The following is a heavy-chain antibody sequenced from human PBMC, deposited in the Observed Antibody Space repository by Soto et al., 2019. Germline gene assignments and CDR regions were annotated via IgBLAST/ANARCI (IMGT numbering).Heavy chain of an antibody. J-gene: IGHJ2*01. D-gene: IGHD6-19*01. CDR3: ARDGSGFHWYFDV. Sequence: QVQLQQSGPGLVKPSQTLSLICAISGDSVSSGSATWSWIRQSPSRGLEWLGRTYYRSKWYNDYAISVKSRXVXTXDXXKNQLSLQLDSVTPDDSAVYFCARDGSGFHWYFDVWGRGTLVTVSS. CDR1: GDSVSSGSAT. CDR2: TYYRSKWYN. V-gene: IGHV6-1*01.